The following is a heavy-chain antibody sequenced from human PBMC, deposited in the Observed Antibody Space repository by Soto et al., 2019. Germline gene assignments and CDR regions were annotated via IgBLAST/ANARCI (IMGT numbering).Heavy chain of an antibody. CDR1: GYSISSSKW. D-gene: IGHD6-13*01. CDR2: MYYSGST. J-gene: IGHJ4*02. CDR3: ARWDSSTWYWNIDY. V-gene: IGHV4-28*01. Sequence: NPSETLSLTCTVSGYSISSSKWWGWIRQPPGKGLEWIGYMYYSGSTYYNPSLKSRVTMSVDTSKNQFSLKLSSVTAVDTAVYYCARWDSSTWYWNIDYWGQGTLVTVSS.